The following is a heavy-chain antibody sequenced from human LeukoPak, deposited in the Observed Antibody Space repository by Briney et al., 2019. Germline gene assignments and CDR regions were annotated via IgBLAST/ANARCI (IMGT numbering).Heavy chain of an antibody. CDR3: ARGNGYSPRGGFDI. CDR1: GYSFTNYY. Sequence: ASVKVSCKASGYSFTNYYIHWVRQAPGQGLEWMGMTNPSGGSTSYAQKFQGRVTMTRDTSTSTVYMDLSSLRSDDTAVYYCARGNGYSPRGGFDIWGQGTMVTVS. D-gene: IGHD5-24*01. CDR2: TNPSGGST. V-gene: IGHV1-46*01. J-gene: IGHJ3*02.